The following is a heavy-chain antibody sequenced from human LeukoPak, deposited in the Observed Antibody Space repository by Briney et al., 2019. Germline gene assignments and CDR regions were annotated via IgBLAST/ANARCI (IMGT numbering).Heavy chain of an antibody. CDR1: GGSFSGYY. CDR3: ARERGGYDQFDD. J-gene: IGHJ4*02. V-gene: IGHV4-34*01. D-gene: IGHD5-12*01. CDR2: INHSGST. Sequence: SETLSLTCAVYGGSFSGYYWSWIRQPPGKGLEWIGEINHSGSTNYNPSLKSRVTISVDTSKNQFSLKLSSVTAADTAVYYCARERGGYDQFDDWGQGTLVTVSS.